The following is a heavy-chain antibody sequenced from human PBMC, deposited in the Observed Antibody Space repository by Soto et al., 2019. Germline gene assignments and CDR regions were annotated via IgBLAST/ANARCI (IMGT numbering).Heavy chain of an antibody. CDR3: AGWTAPYYDFWSGLDY. J-gene: IGHJ4*02. Sequence: GGSLRLSCAASGFTFSSYGMHWVRQAPGKGLEWVAVIWYDGSNKYYADSVKGRFTISRDNSKNTLYLQMNSLRAEDTAVYYCAGWTAPYYDFWSGLDYWGQGTLVTVSS. D-gene: IGHD3-3*01. V-gene: IGHV3-33*01. CDR1: GFTFSSYG. CDR2: IWYDGSNK.